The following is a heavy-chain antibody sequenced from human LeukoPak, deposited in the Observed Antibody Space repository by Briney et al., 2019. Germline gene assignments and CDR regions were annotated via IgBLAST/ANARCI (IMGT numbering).Heavy chain of an antibody. D-gene: IGHD2-2*01. V-gene: IGHV4-34*01. CDR2: INHSGST. CDR1: GGSFSGYY. Sequence: PSETLSLTCAVYGGSFSGYYWSWIRQPPGKGLEWIGEINHSGSTNYNPSLKSRVTISVDTSKNQFSLKLSSVTAADTAVYYCARGAVVVPAAKGFDYWGQGTPVTVSS. CDR3: ARGAVVVPAAKGFDY. J-gene: IGHJ4*02.